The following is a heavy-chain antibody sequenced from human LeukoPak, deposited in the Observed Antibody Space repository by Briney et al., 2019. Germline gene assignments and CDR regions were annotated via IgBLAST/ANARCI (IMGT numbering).Heavy chain of an antibody. V-gene: IGHV1-69*13. D-gene: IGHD1-26*01. CDR3: ARDRTSMIVGASYYFDY. Sequence: SVKVSCKASGGTFSSYAISWVRQAPGQGLEWMGGIIPIFGTANYAQKFQGRVTITADESTSTAYMELSSLRSEDTAVYYCARDRTSMIVGASYYFDYWGQGTLVTVSS. CDR1: GGTFSSYA. J-gene: IGHJ4*02. CDR2: IIPIFGTA.